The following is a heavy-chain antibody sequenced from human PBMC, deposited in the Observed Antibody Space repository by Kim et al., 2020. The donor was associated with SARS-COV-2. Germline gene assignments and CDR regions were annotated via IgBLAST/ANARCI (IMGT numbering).Heavy chain of an antibody. CDR3: ARGGTTSWSYIDS. CDR1: GYTFTGYY. CDR2: INPNGGGT. V-gene: IGHV1-2*02. D-gene: IGHD3-3*01. J-gene: IGHJ4*02. Sequence: ASVKVSCKASGYTFTGYYIHWVRQAPGQGLEWMGWINPNGGGTIYAQNFQGRVTMTRDTSISTAYMELSSLTSDDTAVYYCARGGTTSWSYIDSWGRETLVTVSS.